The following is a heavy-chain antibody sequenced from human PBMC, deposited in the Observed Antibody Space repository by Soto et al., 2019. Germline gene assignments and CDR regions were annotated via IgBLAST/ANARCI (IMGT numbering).Heavy chain of an antibody. CDR3: VGGQYYFDY. CDR2: ISYDGSNK. D-gene: IGHD3-10*01. V-gene: IGHV3-30*03. J-gene: IGHJ4*02. CDR1: GFPFCSYG. Sequence: QVQLVESGGGVVQPGRSLRLSCAASGFPFCSYGMHWVREAPGKGLEWVAVISYDGSNKHYADSVKGRFTISRDNSASTLYLQMNSLRPEDTALYYCVGGQYYFDYRGQGTLVTVSP.